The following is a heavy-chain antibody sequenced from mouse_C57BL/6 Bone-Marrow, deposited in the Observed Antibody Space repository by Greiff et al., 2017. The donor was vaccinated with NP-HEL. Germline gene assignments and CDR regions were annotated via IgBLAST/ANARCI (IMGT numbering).Heavy chain of an antibody. CDR1: GFTFSSYA. D-gene: IGHD3-1*01. Sequence: EVMLVESGGGVVKPGGSLKLSCAASGFTFSSYAMSWVRQTPEKRLEWVATISDGGSYTYYPANVKGRFTISRDNAKNNLYLQMSHLKSEDTAMYYCARDGLSYYFDYWGQGTTLTVSS. CDR3: ARDGLSYYFDY. V-gene: IGHV5-4*01. CDR2: ISDGGSYT. J-gene: IGHJ2*01.